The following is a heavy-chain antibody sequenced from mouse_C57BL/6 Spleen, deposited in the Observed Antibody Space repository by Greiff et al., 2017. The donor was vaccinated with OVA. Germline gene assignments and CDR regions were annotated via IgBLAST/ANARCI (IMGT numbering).Heavy chain of an antibody. V-gene: IGHV2-5*01. CDR2: IWRGGST. CDR3: AKNGWDGGAMDY. CDR1: GFSLTSYG. Sequence: QVQLQQSGPGLVQPSQSLSITCTVSGFSLTSYGVHWVRQSPGKGLEWLGVIWRGGSTDYNAAFMSRLSITKDNSKSQVFFKMNSLQADNTAIYYCAKNGWDGGAMDYWGQGTSVTVSS. D-gene: IGHD4-1*01. J-gene: IGHJ4*01.